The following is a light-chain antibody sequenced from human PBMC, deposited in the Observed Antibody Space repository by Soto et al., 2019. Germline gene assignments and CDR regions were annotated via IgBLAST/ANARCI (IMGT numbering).Light chain of an antibody. CDR1: SSDIGGYNY. J-gene: IGLJ2*01. CDR2: DVS. V-gene: IGLV2-14*03. CDR3: YSYTSSSTVL. Sequence: QSVLTQPASVSGSPGQSITISCTGISSDIGGYNYVSWYQQLPGKAPKLMIYDVSNRRSGVSNRFSGSKSGNTASLTISGLQAEDEADYYYYSYTSSSTVLFGGGTKVTVL.